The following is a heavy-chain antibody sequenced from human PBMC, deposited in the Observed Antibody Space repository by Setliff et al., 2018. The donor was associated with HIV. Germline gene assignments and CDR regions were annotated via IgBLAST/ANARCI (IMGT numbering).Heavy chain of an antibody. CDR1: GVSVSSGDYY. CDR3: ATRPRIAARPFDY. V-gene: IGHV4-31*03. CDR2: IFHSGDT. D-gene: IGHD6-6*01. J-gene: IGHJ4*02. Sequence: NPSETLSLTCSVSGVSVSSGDYYWHWIRQHPEKALEWIGYIFHSGDTYYNPSLKSRISMSVDTSKNQFSLELTSLTAADTAVYYCATRPRIAARPFDYWGQGMLVTVSS.